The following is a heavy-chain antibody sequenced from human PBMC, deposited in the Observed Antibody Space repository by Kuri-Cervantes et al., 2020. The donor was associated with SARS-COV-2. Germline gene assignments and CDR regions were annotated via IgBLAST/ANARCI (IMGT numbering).Heavy chain of an antibody. V-gene: IGHV4-34*01. D-gene: IGHD2-2*01. Sequence: QTLSLTCAVYGGSFSGYYWSWIRQPPGKGLEWIGEINHSGSTNYNPSLKSRVTISVDTSKNQFSLKLSSVTAADTAVYYCARARIYCSSTSCRPMAFDIWGQGTMVTVSS. CDR1: GGSFSGYY. J-gene: IGHJ3*02. CDR3: ARARIYCSSTSCRPMAFDI. CDR2: INHSGST.